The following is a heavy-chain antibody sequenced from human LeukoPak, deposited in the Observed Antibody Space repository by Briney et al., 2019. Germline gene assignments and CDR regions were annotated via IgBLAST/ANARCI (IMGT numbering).Heavy chain of an antibody. CDR2: ISAYSGDT. V-gene: IGHV1-18*01. CDR3: ARAYGFVPYNWFDP. D-gene: IGHD4-17*01. J-gene: IGHJ5*02. Sequence: ASVKVSCKASGYTFTSYGISWVRQAPGQGLEWMGWISAYSGDTNYAQKFQGRATMTTDTSTSTAYMELRSLSSDDTAVYYCARAYGFVPYNWFDPWGQGTLVTVSS. CDR1: GYTFTSYG.